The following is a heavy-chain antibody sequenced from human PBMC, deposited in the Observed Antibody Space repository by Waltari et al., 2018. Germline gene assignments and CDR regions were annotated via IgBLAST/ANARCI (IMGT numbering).Heavy chain of an antibody. CDR2: IKQDGSEK. J-gene: IGHJ4*02. D-gene: IGHD6-6*01. V-gene: IGHV3-7*03. Sequence: EVQLVESGGGLVQPGGSLRLSCAASGFTFSSYWMSWVRQAPGKGLEWVANIKQDGSEKYYGDSVKGRFTISRDNAKNALYLQMNSLRAEDTAVYYCARGESVYSSSWGYWGQGTLVTVSS. CDR1: GFTFSSYW. CDR3: ARGESVYSSSWGY.